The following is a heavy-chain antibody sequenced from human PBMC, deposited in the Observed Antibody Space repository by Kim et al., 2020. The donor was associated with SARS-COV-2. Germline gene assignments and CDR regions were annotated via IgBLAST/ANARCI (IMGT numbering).Heavy chain of an antibody. CDR1: GGSISSSSYY. CDR3: ARLDYSYGLYYFDY. J-gene: IGHJ4*02. V-gene: IGHV4-39*01. Sequence: SETLSLTCTVSGGSISSSSYYWGWIRQPPGKGLEWIGSIYYSGSTYYNPSLKSRVTISVDTSKNQFSLKLSSVTAADTAVYYCARLDYSYGLYYFDYWGQGTLVTVSS. CDR2: IYYSGST. D-gene: IGHD5-18*01.